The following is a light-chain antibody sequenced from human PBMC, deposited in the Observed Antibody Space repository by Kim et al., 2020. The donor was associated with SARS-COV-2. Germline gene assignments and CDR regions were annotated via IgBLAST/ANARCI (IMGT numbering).Light chain of an antibody. CDR3: QQYGSSPRT. Sequence: EIVLTQSPGTLSLSPGERATLSCRASQSVTSNYLVWYQQKPGQAPRLLIYGASSRATGIPDRFSGGGSGTDFTLTISRLEPEDFAVYYCQQYGSSPRTFGQGTKVDIK. CDR1: QSVTSNY. CDR2: GAS. V-gene: IGKV3-20*01. J-gene: IGKJ1*01.